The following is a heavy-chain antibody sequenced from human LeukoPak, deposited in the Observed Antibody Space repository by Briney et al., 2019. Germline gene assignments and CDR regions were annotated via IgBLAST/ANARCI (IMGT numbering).Heavy chain of an antibody. D-gene: IGHD2-15*01. CDR2: INHNGNVN. J-gene: IGHJ4*02. CDR3: ARGIGVDDY. Sequence: PGGSLRLSCAASGFTFSSYWMNWARQAPGKGLEWMASINHNGNVNYYVDSVKGRFTISRDNAKNTLYPQMNSLRAEDTAVYYCARGIGVDDYWGQGTLVTVSS. CDR1: GFTFSSYW. V-gene: IGHV3-7*03.